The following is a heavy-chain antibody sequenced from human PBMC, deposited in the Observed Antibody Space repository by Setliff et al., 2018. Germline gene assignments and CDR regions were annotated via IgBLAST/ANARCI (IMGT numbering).Heavy chain of an antibody. CDR3: ARSTETFSGEDFYFFYYMDV. CDR1: GYSFTSYW. CDR2: IYPGDSDT. D-gene: IGHD4-4*01. V-gene: IGHV5-51*01. Sequence: PGESLKISCKGSGYSFTSYWIGWVRQMPGKGLEWMGIIYPGDSDTRYSPSFQGQVTISADKSISTAYLQWSSLKASDTAMYYCARSTETFSGEDFYFFYYMDVWGKGTTVTVSS. J-gene: IGHJ6*03.